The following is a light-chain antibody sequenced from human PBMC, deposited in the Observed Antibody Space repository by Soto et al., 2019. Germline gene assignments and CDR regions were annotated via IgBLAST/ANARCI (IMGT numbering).Light chain of an antibody. Sequence: PGERVTLSCRASQSVSSSYLTWYQQKPGQAPRLLIYGASTRATSIPARFSGSGSGTEFTLTISSLQSEDFATYYCQQYNTYSTFGQGTRLEIK. CDR3: QQYNTYST. J-gene: IGKJ5*01. V-gene: IGKV3D-15*01. CDR2: GAS. CDR1: QSVSSSY.